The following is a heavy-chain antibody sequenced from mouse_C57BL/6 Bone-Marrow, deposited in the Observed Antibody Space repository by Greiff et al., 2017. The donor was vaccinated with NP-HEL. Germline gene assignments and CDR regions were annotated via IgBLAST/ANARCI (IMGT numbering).Heavy chain of an antibody. D-gene: IGHD1-1*01. V-gene: IGHV1-5*01. CDR2: IYPGNSDT. Sequence: EVQLKESGTVLARPGASVKMSCKTSGHTFTSYWMHWVKQRPGQGLEWIGAIYPGNSDTSYNQKFKGKAKLTAVTSASTAYMELSSLTNEDSAVYYCTRGIYYYGSSYEDYAMDYWGQGTSVTVSS. J-gene: IGHJ4*01. CDR1: GHTFTSYW. CDR3: TRGIYYYGSSYEDYAMDY.